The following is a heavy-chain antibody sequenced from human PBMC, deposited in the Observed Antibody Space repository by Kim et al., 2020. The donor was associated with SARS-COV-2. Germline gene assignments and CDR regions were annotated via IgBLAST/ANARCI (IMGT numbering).Heavy chain of an antibody. Sequence: GGSLRLSCAASGFTFSSYAMSWVRQAPGKGLEWVSAISGSGGSTYYADSVKGRFTISRDNSKNTLYLQMNSLRAEDTAVYYCAKDDDIVAYIYYYYGMDVWGQGNTVTVSS. CDR1: GFTFSSYA. D-gene: IGHD2-15*01. J-gene: IGHJ6*02. CDR3: AKDDDIVAYIYYYYGMDV. V-gene: IGHV3-23*01. CDR2: ISGSGGST.